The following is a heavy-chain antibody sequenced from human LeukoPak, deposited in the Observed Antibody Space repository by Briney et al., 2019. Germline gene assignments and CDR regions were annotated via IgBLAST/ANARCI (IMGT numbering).Heavy chain of an antibody. CDR1: GGSFSGYY. CDR3: ASPGPESYHYVWGSLEN. V-gene: IGHV4-34*01. CDR2: INHSGST. Sequence: SETLSLTCAVYGGSFSGYYWSWIRQPPGKGLEWIGEINHSGSTNYNPSLKSRVIISIDTSKNQFSLNLSSVTAADTAVYYCASPGPESYHYVWGSLENWGQGTLVIVSS. J-gene: IGHJ4*02. D-gene: IGHD3-16*01.